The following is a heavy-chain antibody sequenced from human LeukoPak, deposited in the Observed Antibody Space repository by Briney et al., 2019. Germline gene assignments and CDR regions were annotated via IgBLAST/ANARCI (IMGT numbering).Heavy chain of an antibody. CDR1: GGSFSGYY. V-gene: IGHV4-34*01. D-gene: IGHD4-17*01. Sequence: SETLSLTCAVYGGSFSGYYWSWIRQPPGKGLEWIGEINHSGSTNYNPSPKSRVTISVDTSKNQFSLKLSSVTAADTAVYYCARVDYGDYIDYYYYGMDVWGQGTTVTVSS. CDR2: INHSGST. J-gene: IGHJ6*02. CDR3: ARVDYGDYIDYYYYGMDV.